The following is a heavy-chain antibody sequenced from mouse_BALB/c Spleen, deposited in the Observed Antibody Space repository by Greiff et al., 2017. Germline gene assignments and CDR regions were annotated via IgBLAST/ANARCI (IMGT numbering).Heavy chain of an antibody. CDR3: SREGVPDWYFAV. J-gene: IGHJ1*01. Sequence: VKLMQSGTGLVQPSQSLYITCTASGFSINSYGVHWVRQSPGKGLEWLGVIWSGGSTNYNAAFISRLSISKDNSKSHVFFQMNSLQANDTAIYSCSREGVPDWYFAVWGAGTRVTVSA. V-gene: IGHV2-2*02. CDR2: IWSGGST. CDR1: GFSINSYG.